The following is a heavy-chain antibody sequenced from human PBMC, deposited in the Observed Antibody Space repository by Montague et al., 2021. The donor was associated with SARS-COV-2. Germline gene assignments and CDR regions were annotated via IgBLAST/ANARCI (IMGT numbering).Heavy chain of an antibody. CDR3: ARVGVGTMVRGVIPAYYYDGMDV. J-gene: IGHJ6*02. Sequence: TLSLTCTVSGGSISSGSYYWSWIRQPAGKGLEWIGRIYTSGSTNYTPSLKSRVTISVDTSKNQFSLKLSSVTAADTAVYYCARVGVGTMVRGVIPAYYYDGMDVWGQGTTVTVSS. CDR2: IYTSGST. V-gene: IGHV4-61*02. CDR1: GGSISSGSYY. D-gene: IGHD3-10*01.